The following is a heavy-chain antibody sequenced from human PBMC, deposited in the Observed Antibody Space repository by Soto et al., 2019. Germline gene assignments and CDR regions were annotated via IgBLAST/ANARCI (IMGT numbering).Heavy chain of an antibody. CDR3: ARYSTGGFAMDV. J-gene: IGHJ6*02. CDR2: TYYRSKWYN. D-gene: IGHD6-13*01. Sequence: SQTLSLTFAVSGDSVSSNSSAWNWIRQSPSRVLEWLGRTYYRSKWYNDYAVSVKGRISINPDTSKNLFSLQLNSVTPEDTAVYYCARYSTGGFAMDVWGPGTMVTVS. CDR1: GDSVSSNSSA. V-gene: IGHV6-1*01.